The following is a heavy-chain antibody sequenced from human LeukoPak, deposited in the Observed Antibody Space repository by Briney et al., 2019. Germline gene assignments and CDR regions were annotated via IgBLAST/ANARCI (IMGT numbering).Heavy chain of an antibody. CDR1: GGSISSGGYY. D-gene: IGHD3-10*01. J-gene: IGHJ4*02. CDR3: ARQVGFMVRGVIMRGYFDY. Sequence: SETLSLTCTVSGGSISSGGYYWSWIRQHPGKGLEWIGYIYYSGSTYYNPSLKSRVTISVDTSKNQFSLKLSSVTAADTAVYYCARQVGFMVRGVIMRGYFDYWGQGTLVTVSS. V-gene: IGHV4-31*03. CDR2: IYYSGST.